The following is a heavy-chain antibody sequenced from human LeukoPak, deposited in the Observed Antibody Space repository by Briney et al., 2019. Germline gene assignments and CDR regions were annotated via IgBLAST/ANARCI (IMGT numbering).Heavy chain of an antibody. CDR3: ARAGQQLGRYNWFDP. J-gene: IGHJ5*02. V-gene: IGHV3-21*01. Sequence: GGSLRLSCAASGFTFSSYSMNWVRQAPGKGLEWVSSISSSSSYIYYADSVKGRFTISRDNAKNSPYLQMNSLRAEDTAVYYCARAGQQLGRYNWFDPWGQGTLVTVSS. CDR1: GFTFSSYS. CDR2: ISSSSSYI. D-gene: IGHD6-13*01.